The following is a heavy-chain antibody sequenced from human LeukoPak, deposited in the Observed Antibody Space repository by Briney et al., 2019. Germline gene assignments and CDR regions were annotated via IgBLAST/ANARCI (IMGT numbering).Heavy chain of an antibody. CDR3: AMGTREGYGGSPSPFDY. CDR2: INPSGGST. D-gene: IGHD1-26*01. V-gene: IGHV1-46*01. Sequence: ASVKVSCKGSGYAFTSYYMHWVRQAPGQGLRWRGIINPSGGSTSYAQKFQGRVTMTRDTSTSTVYMELSSLRSEDTAVYYCAMGTREGYGGSPSPFDYWGQGTLVTVSS. J-gene: IGHJ4*02. CDR1: GYAFTSYY.